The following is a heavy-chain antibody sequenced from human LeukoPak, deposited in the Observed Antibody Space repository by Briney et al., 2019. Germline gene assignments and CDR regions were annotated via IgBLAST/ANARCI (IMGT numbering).Heavy chain of an antibody. CDR1: GGSFSGYY. D-gene: IGHD2-2*01. V-gene: IGHV4-34*01. Sequence: SETLSLTCAVYGGSFSGYYWSWIRQPPGKGLEWIGEINHSGSTNYNPSLKSRVTISVDTSKNQFSLKLSSVTAADTAVYYCARGGGIVVVPAATTSDYGMDVWGQGTTVTVSS. CDR2: INHSGST. CDR3: ARGGGIVVVPAATTSDYGMDV. J-gene: IGHJ6*02.